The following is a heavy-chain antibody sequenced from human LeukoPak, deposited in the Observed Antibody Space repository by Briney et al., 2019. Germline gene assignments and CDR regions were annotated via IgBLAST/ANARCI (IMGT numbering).Heavy chain of an antibody. V-gene: IGHV4-31*03. Sequence: SQTLSLTCTVSGGSISSGGYYWSWIRQHPGKGLEWIGYIYYSGSTYYNPSLKSRVTVSVDTSKNQFSLKLSSVTAADTAVYYCARDIGFWSGPHFDYWGQGTLVTVSS. D-gene: IGHD3-3*01. CDR3: ARDIGFWSGPHFDY. CDR1: GGSISSGGYY. CDR2: IYYSGST. J-gene: IGHJ4*02.